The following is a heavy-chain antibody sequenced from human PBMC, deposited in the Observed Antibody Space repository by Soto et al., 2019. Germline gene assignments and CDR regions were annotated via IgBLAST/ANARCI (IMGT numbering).Heavy chain of an antibody. CDR1: GGTFSSYA. CDR2: IIPIFGTA. CDR3: ARDIVVVVAAEHDYYYYGMDV. D-gene: IGHD2-15*01. Sequence: QVQLVQSGAEVKKPGSSVKVSCKASGGTFSSYAISWVRQAPGQGLEWMGGIIPIFGTANYAQKFQGRVTIPADDSTSTAYMELSSLRSEDTAVYYCARDIVVVVAAEHDYYYYGMDVWGQGTTVTVSS. J-gene: IGHJ6*02. V-gene: IGHV1-69*12.